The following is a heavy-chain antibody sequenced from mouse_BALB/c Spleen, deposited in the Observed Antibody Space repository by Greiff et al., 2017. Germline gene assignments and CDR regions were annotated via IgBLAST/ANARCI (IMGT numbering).Heavy chain of an antibody. V-gene: IGHV14-3*02. D-gene: IGHD2-1*01. J-gene: IGHJ4*01. CDR3: ARSFHGNYYAMDY. Sequence: VQLQQPGAELVKPGASVKLSCTASGFNIKDTYMHWVKQRPEQGLEWIGRIDPANGNTKYDPKFQGKATITADTSSNTAYLQLSSLTSEDTAVYYCARSFHGNYYAMDYWGQGTSVTVSS. CDR2: IDPANGNT. CDR1: GFNIKDTY.